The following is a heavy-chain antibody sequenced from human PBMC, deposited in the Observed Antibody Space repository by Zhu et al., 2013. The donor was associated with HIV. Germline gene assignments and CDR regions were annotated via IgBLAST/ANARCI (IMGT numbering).Heavy chain of an antibody. J-gene: IGHJ5*02. CDR3: ARGSSSSASLDP. CDR1: GYTFTDYY. V-gene: IGHV1-2*02. D-gene: IGHD2-2*01. Sequence: QVQLVQSGAEVRKPGASVKVSCKASGYTFTDYYVHWVRQAPGQGLEWMGWINTNSGATNYAQTFQGRFTMTRDTSIATAYMEVSRLTSDDMAVYYCARGSSSSASLDPWGQGTLLT. CDR2: INTNSGAT.